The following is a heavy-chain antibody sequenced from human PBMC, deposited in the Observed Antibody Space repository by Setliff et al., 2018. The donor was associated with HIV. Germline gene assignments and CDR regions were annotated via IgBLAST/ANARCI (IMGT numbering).Heavy chain of an antibody. Sequence: GGSLRLSCAASGVTLSDAAIHWVRQASGKGLEWVGRIRGDYGASRSGRFTISRDDSKNTAYLQITNLQIEYTAVYYCARPRHCISTNCYEAFDYWGQGTLVTVSS. J-gene: IGHJ4*02. CDR2: IRG. D-gene: IGHD2-2*01. CDR1: GVTLSDAA. CDR3: ARPRHCISTNCYEAFDY. V-gene: IGHV3-73*01.